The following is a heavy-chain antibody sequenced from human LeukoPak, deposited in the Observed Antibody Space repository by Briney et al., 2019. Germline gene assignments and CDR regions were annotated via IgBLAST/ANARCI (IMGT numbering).Heavy chain of an antibody. V-gene: IGHV4-59*12. D-gene: IGHD2-8*01. CDR2: IYYSGST. Sequence: SETLPLTCTVSGGSISSYYWSWIRQPPGKGLEWIGYIYYSGSTNYNPSLKSRVTISVDRSKNQFSLQLNSVTPEDTAVYYCARDFRYCTNGVCYTSIDYWGQGTLVTVSS. CDR3: ARDFRYCTNGVCYTSIDY. CDR1: GGSISSYY. J-gene: IGHJ4*02.